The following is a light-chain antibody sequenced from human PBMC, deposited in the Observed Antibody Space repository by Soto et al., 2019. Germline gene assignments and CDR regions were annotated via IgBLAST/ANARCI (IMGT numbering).Light chain of an antibody. CDR2: DAS. J-gene: IGKJ1*01. V-gene: IGKV1-5*01. Sequence: DTEMTLSPYTLSASVGDRVSIACRASQNIHKWLAWYQQKPGSAPKLLIYDASTLESVVPSRFSGSGSATEFTLTISSLQPDDLATYYCEQYYSHPVTFGPGTKVDIK. CDR3: EQYYSHPVT. CDR1: QNIHKW.